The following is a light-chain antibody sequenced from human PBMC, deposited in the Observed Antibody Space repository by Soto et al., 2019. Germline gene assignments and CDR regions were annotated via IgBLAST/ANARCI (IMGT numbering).Light chain of an antibody. CDR1: QSVSSN. V-gene: IGKV3-15*01. CDR2: GAS. J-gene: IGKJ2*01. Sequence: EIVMTQSPATLSVSPGERATLSCRASQSVSSNLAWYQQKPSQAPRLLIYGASTRATGIPARFSGSGSGTEFTLTISSLQSEDFAVYYCQQYNNWPLLYTFGQGTKLEIK. CDR3: QQYNNWPLLYT.